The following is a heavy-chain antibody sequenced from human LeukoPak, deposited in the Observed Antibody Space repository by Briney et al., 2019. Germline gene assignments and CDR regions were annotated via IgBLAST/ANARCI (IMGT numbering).Heavy chain of an antibody. D-gene: IGHD1-26*01. CDR2: INPNSGGT. Sequence: ASVKVSCKASGYTFSNYGVSWVRQAPGQGLEWMGWINPNSGGTNYAQKFQGRVTMTRDTSISTAYMELSRLRSDDTAVYYCARDIVGASLFGFWGQGTLVTVSS. V-gene: IGHV1-2*02. J-gene: IGHJ4*02. CDR1: GYTFSNYG. CDR3: ARDIVGASLFGF.